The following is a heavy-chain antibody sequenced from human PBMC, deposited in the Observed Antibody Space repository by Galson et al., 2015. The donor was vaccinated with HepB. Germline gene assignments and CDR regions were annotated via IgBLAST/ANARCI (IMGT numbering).Heavy chain of an antibody. Sequence: LRLSCAASGFTFSSYAMSWVRQAPGKGLEWVSAISGSGGSTYYADSVKGRFTISRDNSKNTLYLQMNSLRAEDTAVYYCAKKPYSSGWYPLDYWGQGTLVTVSS. D-gene: IGHD6-19*01. CDR3: AKKPYSSGWYPLDY. CDR1: GFTFSSYA. V-gene: IGHV3-23*01. CDR2: ISGSGGST. J-gene: IGHJ4*02.